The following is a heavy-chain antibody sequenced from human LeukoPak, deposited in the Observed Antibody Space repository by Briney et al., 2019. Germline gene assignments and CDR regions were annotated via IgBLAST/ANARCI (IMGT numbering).Heavy chain of an antibody. CDR2: VSGSGDAT. D-gene: IGHD6-6*01. CDR3: AKLTVLSSSSENNWFDS. V-gene: IGHV3-23*01. Sequence: PGGSLRLSCVASGFTFSSYGMSWVRQAPVKRLEWVSAVSGSGDATYYADYVKGRFTNTRDNSENTLYLQMDSLRAEDTTVFYCAKLTVLSSSSENNWFDSWSQATLVTVYS. CDR1: GFTFSSYG. J-gene: IGHJ5*01.